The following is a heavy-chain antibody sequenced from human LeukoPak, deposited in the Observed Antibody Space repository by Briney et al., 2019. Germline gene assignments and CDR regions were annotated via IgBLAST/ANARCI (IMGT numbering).Heavy chain of an antibody. V-gene: IGHV4-34*01. CDR3: AREPTYYYDSSGNHYFDY. CDR1: GGSFSGYY. Sequence: PSETLSLTCAVYGGSFSGYYWSWIRQPPGKGLEWIGEISHSGSTNYNPSLKSRVTISVDTSKNQFSLKLSSVTAADTAVYYCAREPTYYYDSSGNHYFDYWGQGTLVTVSS. J-gene: IGHJ4*02. D-gene: IGHD3-22*01. CDR2: ISHSGST.